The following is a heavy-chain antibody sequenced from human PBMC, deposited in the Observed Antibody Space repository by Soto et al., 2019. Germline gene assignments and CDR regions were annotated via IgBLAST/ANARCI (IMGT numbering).Heavy chain of an antibody. Sequence: QLQLQESGPGLVRPSETLSLTCTVSGGSVSNSSYYWGWIRQPPGKGLEWIGSIYYRGSTFYNRSPRSGVTITIDTSSNQFSLKLASVTAADTAMYFCVRKFYYFGSGREIDSWGQGTLVTVSS. J-gene: IGHJ4*02. D-gene: IGHD3-10*01. CDR3: VRKFYYFGSGREIDS. CDR1: GGSVSNSSYY. V-gene: IGHV4-39*01. CDR2: IYYRGST.